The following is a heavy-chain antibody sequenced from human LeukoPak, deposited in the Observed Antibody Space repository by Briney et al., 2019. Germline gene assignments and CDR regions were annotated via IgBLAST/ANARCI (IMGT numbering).Heavy chain of an antibody. V-gene: IGHV4-4*07. Sequence: SETLSLTCTVSGGSISSYYWSWIRQPAGKGLEWIGRIYTSGSTNYNPSLKSRVTMSVDTSKNQFSLKLSSVTAADTAVYYCASSSGSYYYYYMDVWGKGTTVTISS. CDR3: ASSSGSYYYYYMDV. CDR1: GGSISSYY. CDR2: IYTSGST. D-gene: IGHD3-10*01. J-gene: IGHJ6*03.